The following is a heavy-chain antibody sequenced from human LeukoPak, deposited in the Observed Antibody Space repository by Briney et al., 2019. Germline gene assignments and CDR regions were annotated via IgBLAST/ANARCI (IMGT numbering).Heavy chain of an antibody. CDR2: INHSGST. D-gene: IGHD6-13*01. V-gene: IGHV4-34*01. CDR1: GGSFSGYY. Sequence: SETLSLTCAVYGGSFSGYYWSWIRQPPGKGLEWIGEINHSGSTNYSPSLKSRVTISVDTSKNQFSLKLNSVSAADTAVYYCARSSSTNEAGHYYGMDVWGQGTTVTVSS. J-gene: IGHJ6*02. CDR3: ARSSSTNEAGHYYGMDV.